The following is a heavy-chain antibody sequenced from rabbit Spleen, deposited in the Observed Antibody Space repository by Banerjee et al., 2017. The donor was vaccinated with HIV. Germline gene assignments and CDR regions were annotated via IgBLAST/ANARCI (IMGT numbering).Heavy chain of an antibody. J-gene: IGHJ6*01. CDR2: IWTASSDTT. D-gene: IGHD1-1*01. V-gene: IGHV1S40*01. CDR1: GFSFTGSYY. CDR3: VRGGDSGYDL. Sequence: QSLEESGGGLVKPEGSLTLTCTASGFSFTGSYYMCWVRQAPGKGLEWVACIWTASSDTTYYARWAKGRFTISKTSSTTVTLQMTSLTAADTATHFCVRGGDSGYDLWGPGTLVTVS.